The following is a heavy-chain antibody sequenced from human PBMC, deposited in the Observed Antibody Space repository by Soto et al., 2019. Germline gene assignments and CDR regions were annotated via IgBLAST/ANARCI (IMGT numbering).Heavy chain of an antibody. CDR2: IFHSGST. Sequence: SETLSLTCAVSGGSFNANYWSWIRQPPGKGLEWIGEIFHSGSTNYNPSLKSRVTISVDTSKNQFSLKLSSVTAADTAVYYCARVNAKTGYCSGGSCYSGWFDPWGQGTLVTVSS. D-gene: IGHD2-15*01. CDR1: GGSFNANY. V-gene: IGHV4-34*12. J-gene: IGHJ5*02. CDR3: ARVNAKTGYCSGGSCYSGWFDP.